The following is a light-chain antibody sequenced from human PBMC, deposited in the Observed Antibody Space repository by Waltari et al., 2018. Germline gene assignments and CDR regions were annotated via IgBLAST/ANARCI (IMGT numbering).Light chain of an antibody. J-gene: IGKJ2*01. V-gene: IGKV3-15*01. CDR3: QQYNDWPPYT. Sequence: MTQSPDTLSMSAGEIVTLSCRASRHIGGSLAWYQQKAGQAPRLLFYHASTRATGVADRFSAAGSGTDFTLTISSLRSEDSAVYYCQQYNDWPPYTFGQGTKLE. CDR2: HAS. CDR1: RHIGGS.